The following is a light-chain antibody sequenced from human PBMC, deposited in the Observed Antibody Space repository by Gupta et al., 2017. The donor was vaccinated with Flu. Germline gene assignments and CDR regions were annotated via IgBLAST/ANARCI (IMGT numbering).Light chain of an antibody. J-gene: IGLJ2*01. CDR2: KER. V-gene: IGLV3-25*03. CDR1: AMAKQY. CDR3: QSADITGKFVI. Sequence: KTDKSTCSGDAMAKQYGYWYQQKPGQAPRMVVSKERGRPSGIPQRFSGSISGTTVTLTINGVQAEDEADYYCQSADITGKFVIFGGGTKLTVL.